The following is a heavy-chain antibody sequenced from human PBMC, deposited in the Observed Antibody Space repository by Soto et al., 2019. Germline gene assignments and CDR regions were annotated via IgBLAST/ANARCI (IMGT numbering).Heavy chain of an antibody. CDR3: ARGGPLDAFDI. D-gene: IGHD2-15*01. CDR1: SYA. Sequence: SYAISWVRQAPGQGLEWMGGIIPIFGTANYAQKFQGRVTITADESTSTAYMELSSLRSEDTAVYYCARGGPLDAFDIWGQGTMVTVSS. J-gene: IGHJ3*02. V-gene: IGHV1-69*01. CDR2: IIPIFGTA.